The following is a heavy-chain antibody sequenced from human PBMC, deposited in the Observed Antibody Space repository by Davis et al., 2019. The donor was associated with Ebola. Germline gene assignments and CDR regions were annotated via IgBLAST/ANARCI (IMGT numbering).Heavy chain of an antibody. Sequence: PSETLSLTCTVSGVSISNSAYYWGWVRQPPGMGPEWIGNSFYHGRTFYNPAPESRITISVETSKNQFSLKLISVTAADTAVYCCARLSGLGTTGDFWGQGILVTVSS. CDR2: SFYHGRT. J-gene: IGHJ4*02. D-gene: IGHD1-7*01. V-gene: IGHV4-39*01. CDR1: GVSISNSAYY. CDR3: ARLSGLGTTGDF.